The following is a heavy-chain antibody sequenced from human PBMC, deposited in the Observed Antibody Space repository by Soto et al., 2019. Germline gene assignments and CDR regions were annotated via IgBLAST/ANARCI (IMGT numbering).Heavy chain of an antibody. J-gene: IGHJ6*02. CDR3: AKGGSSSSYYGMDV. D-gene: IGHD6-6*01. CDR1: GFTFSSYA. CDR2: ISGSGGST. Sequence: GSLRLSCAASGFTFSSYAMSWVRQAPGKGLEWVSAISGSGGSTYYADSVKGRFTISRDNSKNTLYLQMNSLRAEDTAVYYCAKGGSSSSYYGMDVWGQGTTVTVSS. V-gene: IGHV3-23*01.